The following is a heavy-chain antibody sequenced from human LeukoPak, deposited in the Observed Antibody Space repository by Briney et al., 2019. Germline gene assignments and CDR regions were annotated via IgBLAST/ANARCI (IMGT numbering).Heavy chain of an antibody. CDR3: ASMGTHAFDI. V-gene: IGHV3-23*01. CDR2: ISGSGGST. CDR1: GFTFSSYA. D-gene: IGHD1-1*01. Sequence: PGGSLRLSCAASGFTFSSYAMSWVRQAPGKGLEWVSAISGSGGSTYYADSVKGRFTISRDNSKNTLYLQMNSLRAEDAAVYYCASMGTHAFDIWGQGTMVTVSS. J-gene: IGHJ3*02.